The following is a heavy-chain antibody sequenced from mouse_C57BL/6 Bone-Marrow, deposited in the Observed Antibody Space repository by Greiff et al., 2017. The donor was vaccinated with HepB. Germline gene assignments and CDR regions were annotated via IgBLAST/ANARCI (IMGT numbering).Heavy chain of an antibody. D-gene: IGHD2-4*01. V-gene: IGHV5-6*01. CDR3: ARPYDYPFAY. J-gene: IGHJ3*01. CDR1: GFTFSSYG. Sequence: EVQLVESGGDLVKPGGSLKLSCAASGFTFSSYGMSWVRQTPDKRLEWVATISSGGSYTYYPDSVKGRFTISRDNAKNTLYLQMSSLKSEDTAMYYCARPYDYPFAYWGQGTLVTVSA. CDR2: ISSGGSYT.